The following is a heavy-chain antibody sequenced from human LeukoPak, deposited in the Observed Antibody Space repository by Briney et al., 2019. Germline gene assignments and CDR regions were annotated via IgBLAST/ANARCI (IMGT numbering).Heavy chain of an antibody. J-gene: IGHJ4*02. D-gene: IGHD7-27*01. CDR1: GFTVSSNY. CDR2: IYSGGST. V-gene: IGHV3-66*01. CDR3: AKALGMAQGDY. Sequence: GGSLRLSCAASGFTVSSNYMSWVRQAPGKGLEWVSVIYSGGSTYYADSVKGRFTISRDNSKNTLYLQMNSLRAEDTAVYYCAKALGMAQGDYWGQGTLVTVSS.